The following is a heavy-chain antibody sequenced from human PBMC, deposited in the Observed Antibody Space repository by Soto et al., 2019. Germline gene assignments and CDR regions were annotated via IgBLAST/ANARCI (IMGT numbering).Heavy chain of an antibody. D-gene: IGHD6-19*01. Sequence: GGTPRMCRAASVRPFCRTPMFPVRQAPGKGVEWVSTISSGGDNTYSADSVKGRFTISRDNSKNTLYLQMNSLRAEDTAVYYCAQDFHSYSSGPYGMDFWGQGT. CDR1: VRPFCRTP. CDR3: AQDFHSYSSGPYGMDF. J-gene: IGHJ6*02. CDR2: ISSGGDNT. V-gene: IGHV3-23*01.